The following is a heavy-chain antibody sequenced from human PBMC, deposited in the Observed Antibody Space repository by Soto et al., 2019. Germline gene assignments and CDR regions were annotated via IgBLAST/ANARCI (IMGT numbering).Heavy chain of an antibody. CDR2: ISSSSSTI. D-gene: IGHD5-12*01. CDR1: GFTFSSYS. CDR3: ARSEGRDGYNFYYYYYGMDV. J-gene: IGHJ6*02. Sequence: PGGSLRLSCAASGFTFSSYSMNWVRQAPGKGLEWVSYISSSSSTIYYADSVKGRFTISRDNAKNTLYLQMNSLRAEDTAVYYCARSEGRDGYNFYYYYYGMDVWGQGTTVTVSS. V-gene: IGHV3-48*04.